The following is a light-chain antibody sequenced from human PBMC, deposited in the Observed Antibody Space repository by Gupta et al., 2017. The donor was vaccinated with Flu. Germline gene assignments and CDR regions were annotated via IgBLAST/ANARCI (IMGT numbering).Light chain of an antibody. Sequence: EIVLTQSPGPLSLSPGERATLSCRASQSVTSSYLAWYQQTPGQGPRLLIYGASSRATGIPDRFSGSGSGTDFTLTISRLEPEDFAVYYCQQDGSSPLTFGGGTKVEIK. CDR3: QQDGSSPLT. J-gene: IGKJ4*01. V-gene: IGKV3-20*01. CDR1: QSVTSSY. CDR2: GAS.